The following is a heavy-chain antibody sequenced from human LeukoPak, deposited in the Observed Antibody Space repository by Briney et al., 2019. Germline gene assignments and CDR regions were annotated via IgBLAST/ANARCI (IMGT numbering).Heavy chain of an antibody. Sequence: GASVKVSCKASGYTFTGYYMHWVRQAPGQGFEWMGWINPNSGGANYAQKFQGRVTMTRDTSISTAYMELSRLRSGDTAVYYCARDSIVGAPTSSDYWGQGTLVTVSS. CDR2: INPNSGGA. CDR3: ARDSIVGAPTSSDY. D-gene: IGHD1-26*01. CDR1: GYTFTGYY. V-gene: IGHV1-2*02. J-gene: IGHJ4*02.